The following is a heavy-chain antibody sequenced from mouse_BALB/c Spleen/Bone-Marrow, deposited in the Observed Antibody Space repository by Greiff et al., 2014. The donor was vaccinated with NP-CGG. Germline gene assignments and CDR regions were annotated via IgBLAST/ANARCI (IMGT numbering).Heavy chain of an antibody. CDR1: GFSLTSYG. CDR2: IWACGST. J-gene: IGHJ2*01. V-gene: IGHV2-9*02. Sequence: QVQLQQSGPGLVAPSQSLSITCTVSGFSLTSYGVHWVRQPPGKGLEWLGVIWACGSTNYNSTLMSRLSISKDNSKSQVFLKMNSLQTDNTAMYYCARYYYGFLDYWGQGTTLTVSS. CDR3: ARYYYGFLDY. D-gene: IGHD1-2*01.